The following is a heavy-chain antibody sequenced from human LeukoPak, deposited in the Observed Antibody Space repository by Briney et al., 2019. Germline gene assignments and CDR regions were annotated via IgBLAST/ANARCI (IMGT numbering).Heavy chain of an antibody. D-gene: IGHD3-10*01. J-gene: IGHJ5*02. Sequence: PGGSLRLSCAASGFTFSSYGMHWVRQAPGKGLEWVAVISYDGSNKYYADSVKGRFTISRDNSKNTLYLQMNSLRAEDTAVYYCGKDRTHALWFGPEGFDPWGQGTLVTVSS. CDR2: ISYDGSNK. V-gene: IGHV3-30*18. CDR1: GFTFSSYG. CDR3: GKDRTHALWFGPEGFDP.